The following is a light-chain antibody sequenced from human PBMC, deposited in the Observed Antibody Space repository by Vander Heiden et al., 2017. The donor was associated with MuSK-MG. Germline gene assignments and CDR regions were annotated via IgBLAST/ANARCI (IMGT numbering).Light chain of an antibody. CDR2: GNG. CDR3: QSHDTSLNGPVV. CDR1: SSNIGAGYD. Sequence: QSVLTHPPSGSGAQGQRVTISCTGSSSNIGAGYDGHWYQQLPGTAPKLVIYGNGNRPSGVPDRFSGSKSGASASLAITGLQAEDEADYYCQSHDTSLNGPVVFGGGTKLTVL. V-gene: IGLV1-40*01. J-gene: IGLJ2*01.